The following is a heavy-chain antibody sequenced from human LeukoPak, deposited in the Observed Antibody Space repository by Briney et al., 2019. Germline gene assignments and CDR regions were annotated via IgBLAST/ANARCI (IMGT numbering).Heavy chain of an antibody. J-gene: IGHJ4*02. CDR3: ATPPAVVTPE. V-gene: IGHV3-48*01. D-gene: IGHD4-23*01. CDR2: ISSSSSTI. Sequence: GGSLRLSCAASGFTFSSYSMNWVRQAPGKGLEWVSYISSSSSTIYYADSVKGRFTISRDNAKNSLYLQMNSLRAEDTAVYYCATPPAVVTPEWGQGTLVTVSS. CDR1: GFTFSSYS.